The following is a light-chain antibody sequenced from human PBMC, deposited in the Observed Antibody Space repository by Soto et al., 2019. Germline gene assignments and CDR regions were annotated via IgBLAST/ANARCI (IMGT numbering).Light chain of an antibody. V-gene: IGKV2-28*01. J-gene: IGKJ3*01. Sequence: DIVMTQSPLSLPVTPGEPASMSCRSNQSLLHSNGYNYLDWYLQKPGQSPRLLIYLGFDRASGVPVRFRGSGSRTDLTLTISRVEAEDVGVYLCIQALETPLTFGPGNKVDI. CDR1: QSLLHSNGYNY. CDR2: LGF. CDR3: IQALETPLT.